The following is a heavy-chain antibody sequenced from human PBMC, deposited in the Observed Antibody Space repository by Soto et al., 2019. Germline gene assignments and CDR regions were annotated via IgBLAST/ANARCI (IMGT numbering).Heavy chain of an antibody. CDR1: GFTLSSYD. Sequence: GGSLRLSCAVSGFTLSSYDMHWVRQATGKGLEWVSAIGTAGDTYYPGSVKGRFTISRENAKNSLYLQMNSLRAGDTAVYYCARAGSDYGGYYYYGMDVRGQGTTVTVSS. V-gene: IGHV3-13*01. CDR3: ARAGSDYGGYYYYGMDV. D-gene: IGHD4-17*01. CDR2: IGTAGDT. J-gene: IGHJ6*02.